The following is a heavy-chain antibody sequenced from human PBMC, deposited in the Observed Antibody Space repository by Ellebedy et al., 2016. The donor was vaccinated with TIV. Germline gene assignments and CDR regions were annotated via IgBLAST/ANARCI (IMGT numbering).Heavy chain of an antibody. CDR3: ARGVVAATSGWFDP. J-gene: IGHJ5*02. V-gene: IGHV1-69*04. CDR1: GGTFSSYA. CDR2: IIPILGIA. Sequence: AASVKVSCKASGGTFSSYAISWVRQAPGQGLEWMGRIIPILGIANYAQKFQGRVTITADKSTSTAYMELSRLRSEDTAVYYCARGVVAATSGWFDPWGQGTLVTVSS. D-gene: IGHD2-15*01.